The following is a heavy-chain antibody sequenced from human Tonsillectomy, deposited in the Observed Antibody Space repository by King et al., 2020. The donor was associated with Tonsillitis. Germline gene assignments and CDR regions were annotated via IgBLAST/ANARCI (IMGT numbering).Heavy chain of an antibody. CDR3: ARGISEVPAASFQYYNYYYMDV. D-gene: IGHD2-2*01. J-gene: IGHJ6*03. V-gene: IGHV1-69*19. CDR1: GGTFSSYA. Sequence: QLVQSGAEVKQPGSSVKVSCKASGGTFSSYAISWVRQAPGQGLEWMGVIIPVFGTANYAQKFQGRVTITADESTSTAYMELSSLRSEDTAGYYCARGISEVPAASFQYYNYYYMDVWGKGTTVTVSS. CDR2: IIPVFGTA.